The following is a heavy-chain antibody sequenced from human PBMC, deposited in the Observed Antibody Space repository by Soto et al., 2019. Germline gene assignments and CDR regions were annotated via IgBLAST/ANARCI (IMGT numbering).Heavy chain of an antibody. CDR3: ARGRSLNGMDV. CDR1: GGSFSGYY. Sequence: SETLSLTCAVYGGSFSGYYWSWIRQPPGKGLEWIGEINHSGSTNYNPSLKSRVTISVDTSKNKFSLKLSSVTAADTAVYYCARGRSLNGMDVWGQGNTVTVSS. J-gene: IGHJ6*02. CDR2: INHSGST. V-gene: IGHV4-34*01.